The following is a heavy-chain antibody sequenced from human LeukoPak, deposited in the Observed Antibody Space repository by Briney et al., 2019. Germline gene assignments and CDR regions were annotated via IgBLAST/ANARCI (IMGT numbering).Heavy chain of an antibody. V-gene: IGHV1-8*01. CDR1: GYTFTSYD. J-gene: IGHJ6*02. D-gene: IGHD2-2*01. CDR3: ARDFYCSSTSCSYYYYYGMDV. Sequence: ASVKVSCKASGYTFTSYDINWVRQATGQGLEWMGWMNPNSGNTGYAQKFQGRVTMTRNTSISTAYMELSSLRSEDTAVYYCARDFYCSSTSCSYYYYYGMDVWGQGTTVTVSS. CDR2: MNPNSGNT.